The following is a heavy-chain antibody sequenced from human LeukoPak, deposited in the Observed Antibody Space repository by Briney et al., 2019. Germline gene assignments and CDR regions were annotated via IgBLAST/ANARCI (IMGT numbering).Heavy chain of an antibody. V-gene: IGHV3-30-3*01. CDR3: ARTFSSGWYSPTDY. CDR1: GFTFSSYA. D-gene: IGHD6-19*01. J-gene: IGHJ4*02. Sequence: GRSLRLSCAASGFTFSSYAMNWVRQAPGKGLEWVAVISYDGSNKYYADSVKGRFTISRDNSKNTLYLQMNSLRAEDTAVYYCARTFSSGWYSPTDYWGQGTLVTVSS. CDR2: ISYDGSNK.